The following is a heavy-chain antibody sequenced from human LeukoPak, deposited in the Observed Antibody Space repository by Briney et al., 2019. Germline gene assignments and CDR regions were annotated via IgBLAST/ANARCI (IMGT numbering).Heavy chain of an antibody. Sequence: PGGSLRLSCAASGFTFSSYAMTWVRQGPGEGLECVSSISGRGDSTYYVDSVKGRFSISRDNSKNTVFLQMNTLRAEDTAVYYCAKRRDYDSTGYYFTPYYFDYWGQGTLVTVSS. J-gene: IGHJ4*02. V-gene: IGHV3-23*01. CDR1: GFTFSSYA. D-gene: IGHD3-22*01. CDR2: ISGRGDST. CDR3: AKRRDYDSTGYYFTPYYFDY.